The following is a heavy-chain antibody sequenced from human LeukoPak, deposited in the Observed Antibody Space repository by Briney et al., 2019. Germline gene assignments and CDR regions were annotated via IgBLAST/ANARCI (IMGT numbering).Heavy chain of an antibody. CDR2: ISGSGGTT. J-gene: IGHJ4*02. V-gene: IGHV3-23*01. CDR3: ARNYYYGSGSYYNHDY. Sequence: GGSLRLSCAASGFTFTTYTMSWVRQAPGKGLAWVSAISGSGGTTYYADSVKGRFTISRDNSKNTLYLQMNSLRAEDTAVYYCARNYYYGSGSYYNHDYWGQGTLVTVSS. CDR1: GFTFTTYT. D-gene: IGHD3-10*01.